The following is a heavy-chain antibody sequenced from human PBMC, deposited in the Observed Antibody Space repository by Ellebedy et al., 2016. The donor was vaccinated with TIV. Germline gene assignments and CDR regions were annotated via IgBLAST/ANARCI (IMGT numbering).Heavy chain of an antibody. CDR2: INPKSGVT. V-gene: IGHV1-2*02. CDR3: ARAHFGAGAFDI. J-gene: IGHJ3*02. CDR1: GYTFSGYN. Sequence: ASVKVSXXASGYTFSGYNMHWVRQAPGQGLEWMGWINPKSGVTNYARKFQGRVTMTRDTSISTADMELSSLRSDDTAVYYCARAHFGAGAFDIWGQGTMVTVSS. D-gene: IGHD3-16*01.